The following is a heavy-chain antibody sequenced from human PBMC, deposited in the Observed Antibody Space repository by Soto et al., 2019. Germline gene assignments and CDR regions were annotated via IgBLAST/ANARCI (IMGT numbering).Heavy chain of an antibody. V-gene: IGHV4-61*08. CDR1: GGSVSSRGYY. CDR3: ARAVGYCISTSCSWGVFDP. D-gene: IGHD2-2*03. CDR2: IYYSGST. Sequence: SETLSLTCTVSGGSVSSRGYYWSWIRQPPGKGLEWIGYIYYSGSTNYNPSLKSRVTISVDTSKNQFSLKLSSVTAADTAVYYCARAVGYCISTSCSWGVFDPWGQGTLVTVSS. J-gene: IGHJ5*02.